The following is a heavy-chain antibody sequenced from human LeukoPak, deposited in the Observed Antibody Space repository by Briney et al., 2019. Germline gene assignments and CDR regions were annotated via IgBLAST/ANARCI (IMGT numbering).Heavy chain of an antibody. J-gene: IGHJ4*02. CDR1: GGSISNNNYY. D-gene: IGHD2-15*01. Sequence: SETLSLTCTVSGGSISNNNYYWGWIRQPPGKGLEWIGTIYYSGSTYYNPSLKSRVTISADTSKNHFSLNLTSATAADTAMYYCARQKGYCSGGSCFPPDYWGQGTLVTVSS. CDR3: ARQKGYCSGGSCFPPDY. V-gene: IGHV4-39*01. CDR2: IYYSGST.